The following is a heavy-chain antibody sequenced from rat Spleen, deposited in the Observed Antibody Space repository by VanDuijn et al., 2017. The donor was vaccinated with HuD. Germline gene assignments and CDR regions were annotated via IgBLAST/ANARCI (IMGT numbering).Heavy chain of an antibody. CDR1: GFTFSDYY. V-gene: IGHV5-20*01. CDR3: TTDLYYYSGDPPGY. CDR2: ISYEGSGT. D-gene: IGHD1-1*01. Sequence: EVQLVESGGGLVQPGRSLKLSCAASGFTFSDYYMAWVRQAPKKGLEWVASISYEGSGTYYGDSVKGRFTISRDNAKSTLYLQMDSLRSEDTATYYCTTDLYYYSGDPPGYWGQGVMVTVSS. J-gene: IGHJ2*01.